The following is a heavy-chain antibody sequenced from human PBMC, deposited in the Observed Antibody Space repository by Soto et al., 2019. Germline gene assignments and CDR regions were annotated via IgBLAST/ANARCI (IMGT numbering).Heavy chain of an antibody. D-gene: IGHD1-1*01. CDR3: STTTGY. V-gene: IGHV4-39*01. CDR2: MYYSGHT. Sequence: QLQLQESGPGLVKPSETLSLTCIVSGGCIRSSNYYWAWVRQPPGKGLEWIGSMYYSGHTYYNASLKSRVTISVDTSKSQFFLKPSSVTAADTAIYYCSTTTGYWGQGILVSVSS. J-gene: IGHJ4*02. CDR1: GGCIRSSNYY.